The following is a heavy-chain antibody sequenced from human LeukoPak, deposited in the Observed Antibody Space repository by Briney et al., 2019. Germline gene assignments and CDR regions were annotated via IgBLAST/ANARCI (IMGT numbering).Heavy chain of an antibody. V-gene: IGHV1-69*05. CDR2: IIPIFGTA. CDR3: AKDPAYYDSSGYYPDY. CDR1: GGTFSSYA. Sequence: ASVKVSCKXSGGTFSSYAISWVRQAPGQGLERMGRIIPIFGTANYSQKFQGRVTITTDESTSTAYMELSSLRSEDTAVYYCAKDPAYYDSSGYYPDYWGQGTLVTVSS. J-gene: IGHJ4*02. D-gene: IGHD3-22*01.